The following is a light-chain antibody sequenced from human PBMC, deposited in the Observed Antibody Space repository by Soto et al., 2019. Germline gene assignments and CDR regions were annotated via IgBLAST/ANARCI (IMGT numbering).Light chain of an antibody. CDR1: QSISSY. CDR2: AAS. J-gene: IGKJ1*01. CDR3: QQSYSTPRA. V-gene: IGKV1-39*01. Sequence: QVTKCTSSHWASVVDRVSVTLGASQSISSYLNWYQQKPGKAPKLLIYAASSLQSRVPSRVSGSGSRTDFTLTISSLQPEDFATYYCQQSYSTPRAFGQGTKVDI.